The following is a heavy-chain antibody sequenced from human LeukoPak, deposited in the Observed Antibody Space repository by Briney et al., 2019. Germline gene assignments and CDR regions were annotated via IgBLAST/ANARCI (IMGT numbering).Heavy chain of an antibody. D-gene: IGHD4-17*01. J-gene: IGHJ4*02. Sequence: NSSQTLSLTCTVSGGSIRSGGYYWSWIRQHPGKGLEWIGYIYYSGSTYYNPSLKSRVTISVDTSKNQFSLKLSSVTAADTAVYYCARVSADDYGDYQDSVVDYWGQGTLVTVSS. CDR2: IYYSGST. CDR1: GGSIRSGGYY. V-gene: IGHV4-31*03. CDR3: ARVSADDYGDYQDSVVDY.